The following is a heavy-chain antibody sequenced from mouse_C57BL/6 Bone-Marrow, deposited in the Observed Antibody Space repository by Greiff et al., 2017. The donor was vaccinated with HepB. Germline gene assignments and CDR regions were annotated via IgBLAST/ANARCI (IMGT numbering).Heavy chain of an antibody. CDR3: ARNNDNYGSSSWFAY. CDR1: GYTFTSYW. CDR2: IDPSDSYT. D-gene: IGHD1-1*01. V-gene: IGHV1-69*01. J-gene: IGHJ3*01. Sequence: QLQLQQPGAELVMPGASVKLSCKASGYTFTSYWMHWVKQRPGQGLEWIGEIDPSDSYTNYNQKFKGKSTLTVDKSSSTAYMQLSSLTSEDSAVYYCARNNDNYGSSSWFAYWGQGTLVTVSA.